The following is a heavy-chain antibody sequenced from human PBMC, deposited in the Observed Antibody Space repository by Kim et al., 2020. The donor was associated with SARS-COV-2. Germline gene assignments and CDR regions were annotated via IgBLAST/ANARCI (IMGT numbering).Heavy chain of an antibody. CDR1: GGTFSSYA. J-gene: IGHJ6*02. V-gene: IGHV1-69*13. Sequence: SVKVSCKASGGTFSSYAISWVRQAPGQGLEWMGGIIPIFGTANYAQKFQGRVTITADEPTSTAYMELSSLRSEDTAVYYCARSGYCSGGSCYDYYGMDVWGQGTTVTVSS. CDR2: IIPIFGTA. D-gene: IGHD2-15*01. CDR3: ARSGYCSGGSCYDYYGMDV.